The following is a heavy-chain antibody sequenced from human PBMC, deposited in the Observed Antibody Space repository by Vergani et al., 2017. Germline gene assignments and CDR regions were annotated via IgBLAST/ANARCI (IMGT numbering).Heavy chain of an antibody. J-gene: IGHJ4*02. CDR3: ASAADLAAAGFDY. CDR1: GGSISSGGYY. D-gene: IGHD6-13*01. CDR2: IDYNGRT. V-gene: IGHV4-61*08. Sequence: QVQLQESGPGLVKPSQTLSLTCTVSGGSISSGGYYWSWIRQHPGKGLEWIGFIDYNGRTNYNPSLKNRVTISVDTSKSQFSLKLTSVTAADTAIYYCASAADLAAAGFDYWGQGTLVTVSS.